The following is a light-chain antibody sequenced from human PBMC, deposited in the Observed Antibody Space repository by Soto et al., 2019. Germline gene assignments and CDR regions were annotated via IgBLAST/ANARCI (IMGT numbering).Light chain of an antibody. CDR1: QSINRH. CDR2: DAS. Sequence: EIVLTQSPATLSLSPGERATLSCRASQSINRHLAWYRQKPGQAPRLLIYDASNRATGIPARFSGSGSGTDFTLTISSLQSEDFAVYYCQHYIAWPEFGQGTKVDIK. J-gene: IGKJ1*01. V-gene: IGKV3-11*01. CDR3: QHYIAWPE.